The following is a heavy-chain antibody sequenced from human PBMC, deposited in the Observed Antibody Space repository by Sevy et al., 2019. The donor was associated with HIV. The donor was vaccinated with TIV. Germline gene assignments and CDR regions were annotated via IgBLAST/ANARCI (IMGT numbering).Heavy chain of an antibody. CDR2: IIPMFGTA. CDR3: ARSISWYASFDY. CDR1: GRTFRNYA. D-gene: IGHD6-13*01. J-gene: IGHJ4*02. V-gene: IGHV1-69*13. Sequence: ASVKVSCKASGRTFRNYALSWVRQAPGQGLEWMGGIIPMFGTANYVQKFQGRVPITADESTNTAYMELSSLRSEDTAVYYCARSISWYASFDYWGQGTLVTVSS.